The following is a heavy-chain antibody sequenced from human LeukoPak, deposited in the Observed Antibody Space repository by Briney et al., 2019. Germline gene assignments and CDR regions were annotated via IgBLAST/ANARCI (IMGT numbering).Heavy chain of an antibody. CDR2: IYYSGST. V-gene: IGHV4-39*07. CDR1: GGSISSSSYY. J-gene: IGHJ4*02. D-gene: IGHD3-10*01. CDR3: ARGERVLWFGEFHFDY. Sequence: SETLSLTCTVSGGSISSSSYYWGWIRQPPGKGLEWIGSIYYSGSTYYNPSLKSRVTISVDTSKNQFSLKLSSVTAADTAVYYCARGERVLWFGEFHFDYWGQGTLVTVSS.